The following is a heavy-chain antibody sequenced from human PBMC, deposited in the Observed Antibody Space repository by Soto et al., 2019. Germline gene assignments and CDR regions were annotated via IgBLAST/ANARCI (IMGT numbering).Heavy chain of an antibody. CDR1: GGSFSGYY. V-gene: IGHV4-34*01. D-gene: IGHD2-2*01. Sequence: QVQLQQWGAGLLKPSETLSLTCAVYGGSFSGYYWSWIRQPPGKGLEWIGEINHSGSTNYNPSLKSRVAISVEPSKNQFSLRLSSVDAADTAVYYCARGQVYCSSTSCYVNYFDYWGQGTLVTVSS. CDR2: INHSGST. CDR3: ARGQVYCSSTSCYVNYFDY. J-gene: IGHJ4*02.